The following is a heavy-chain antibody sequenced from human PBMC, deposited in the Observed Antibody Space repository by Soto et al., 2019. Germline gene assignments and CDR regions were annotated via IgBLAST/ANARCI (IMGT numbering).Heavy chain of an antibody. J-gene: IGHJ4*02. Sequence: PSETLSLTCAVYGGSFSGYYWSWIRQPPGKGLEWIGEINHSGSTNYNPSLKSRVTISVDTSKNQFSLKLSSVTAADTAVYYCATTAYCGGGSCYSGPDYWGQGTLVTVSS. CDR1: GGSFSGYY. D-gene: IGHD2-15*01. CDR2: INHSGST. V-gene: IGHV4-34*01. CDR3: ATTAYCGGGSCYSGPDY.